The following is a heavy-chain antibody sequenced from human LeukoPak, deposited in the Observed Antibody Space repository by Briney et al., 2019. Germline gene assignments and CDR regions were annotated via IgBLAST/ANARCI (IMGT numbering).Heavy chain of an antibody. J-gene: IGHJ6*04. D-gene: IGHD4-11*01. CDR3: ASPTGFLNV. V-gene: IGHV3-48*01. CDR1: GFTFNTYS. CDR2: ISSSGTTI. Sequence: GGSLRLSCAASGFTFNTYSMNWVRQAPGKGLEWVSYISSSGTTIYYADSVKGRFTISRDNAKNSLYLQMNSLRAEDTAVYYCASPTGFLNVWGKGTTVTVSS.